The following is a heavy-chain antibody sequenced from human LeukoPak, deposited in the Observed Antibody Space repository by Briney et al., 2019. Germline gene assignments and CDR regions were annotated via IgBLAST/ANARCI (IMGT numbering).Heavy chain of an antibody. CDR2: IKRDGSEK. CDR1: GFTFNSYW. Sequence: GGSLRLSCAASGFTFNSYWMNWVRQAPGKGLEWVANIKRDGSEKYYVDSVKGRFTISRDNAKNSLDLQMNSLRVEDTAVCYCARLGPASSGWPESFDYWGQGTLVTVSS. V-gene: IGHV3-7*03. CDR3: ARLGPASSGWPESFDY. D-gene: IGHD6-19*01. J-gene: IGHJ4*02.